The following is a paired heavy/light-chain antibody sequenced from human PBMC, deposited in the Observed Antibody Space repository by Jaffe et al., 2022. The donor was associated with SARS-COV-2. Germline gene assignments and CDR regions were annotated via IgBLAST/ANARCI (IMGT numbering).Light chain of an antibody. Sequence: QSVLTQPPSASGTPGQRVTISCSGSSSNIGSNYVYWYQQLPGTAPKLLIYRNNQRPSGVPDRFSGSKSGTSASLAISGLRSEDEADYYCAAWDDSLSARVFGGGTKLTVL. CDR1: SSNIGSNY. J-gene: IGLJ3*02. CDR3: AAWDDSLSARV. CDR2: RNN. V-gene: IGLV1-47*01.
Heavy chain of an antibody. V-gene: IGHV3-15*01. Sequence: EVQLVESGGGLVKPGGSLRLSCAASGFTFSNAWMSWVRQAPGKGLEWVGRIKSKTDGGTTDYAAPVKGRFTISRDDSKNTLYLQMNSLKTEDTAVYYCTTGARRGVVVPAASRGDYFDYWGQGTLVTVSS. CDR3: TTGARRGVVVPAASRGDYFDY. CDR2: IKSKTDGGTT. CDR1: GFTFSNAW. J-gene: IGHJ4*02. D-gene: IGHD2-2*01.